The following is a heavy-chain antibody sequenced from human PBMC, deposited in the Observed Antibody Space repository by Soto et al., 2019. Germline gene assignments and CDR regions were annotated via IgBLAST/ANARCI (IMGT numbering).Heavy chain of an antibody. CDR2: ISGSGGGT. V-gene: IGHV3-23*01. CDR3: SKTILVVPQLLTR. D-gene: IGHD2-2*01. J-gene: IGHJ4*02. CDR1: GFTFSSYA. Sequence: EVQLLESGGGLVQPGGSLRLSCAASGFTFSSYAMSWVRQAPGKGLEWVSAISGSGGGTYYADSVKGRFTISRDNPKNTLYLQMNSLRAEDTALYYCSKTILVVPQLLTRWGQGTLVTVSS.